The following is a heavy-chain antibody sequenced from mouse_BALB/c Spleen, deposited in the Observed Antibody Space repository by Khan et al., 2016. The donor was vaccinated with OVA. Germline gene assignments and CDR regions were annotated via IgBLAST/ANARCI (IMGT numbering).Heavy chain of an antibody. D-gene: IGHD2-4*01. CDR2: IWGDGST. CDR3: AREIYYDYAYYYAMDY. J-gene: IGHJ4*01. CDR1: GFSLTGYG. Sequence: QVQLKESGPGLVAPSQSLSITCTVSGFSLTGYGVNLVRQPPGKGLEWLGMIWGDGSTDYNSALKSRLSISKDNSKSQVFLKMNSLQTDDTARYYCAREIYYDYAYYYAMDYWGQGTSVTVSS. V-gene: IGHV2-6-7*01.